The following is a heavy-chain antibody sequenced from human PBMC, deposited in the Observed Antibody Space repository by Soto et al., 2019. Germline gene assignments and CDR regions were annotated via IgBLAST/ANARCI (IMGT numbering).Heavy chain of an antibody. J-gene: IGHJ4*02. CDR3: TSGYSSSWHYY. Sequence: QVQLVESGGGVVQPGRSLRLSCAASGFTFFNYAMHWVRQAPGKGLNWVASISYDGSNKYYADSVKGRFTISRDDSKNTLSLQMNSLRAEDTAVYYCTSGYSSSWHYYWGQGTLVTVSS. CDR2: ISYDGSNK. D-gene: IGHD6-13*01. V-gene: IGHV3-30-3*01. CDR1: GFTFFNYA.